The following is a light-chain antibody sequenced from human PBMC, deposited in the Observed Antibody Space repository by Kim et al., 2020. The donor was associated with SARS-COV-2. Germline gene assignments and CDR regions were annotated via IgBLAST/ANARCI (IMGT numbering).Light chain of an antibody. CDR2: ATA. CDR3: QQNNRWPLT. Sequence: EVVLTQSPATLSLSPGERATLSCRASQSVRNYLAWYQQKPGQAPTLLIYATANRATGIPTRFSGSGSGTDFTLSISNLDPEDFAVYYCQQNNRWPLTFGGGTKVEIK. CDR1: QSVRNY. V-gene: IGKV3-11*01. J-gene: IGKJ4*02.